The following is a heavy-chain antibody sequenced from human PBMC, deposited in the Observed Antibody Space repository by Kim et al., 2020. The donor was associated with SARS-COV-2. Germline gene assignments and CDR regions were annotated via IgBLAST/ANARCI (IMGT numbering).Heavy chain of an antibody. CDR3: ASFVVVPAAPGDYYYYGMDV. Sequence: GGSLRLSCAASGFTFSSYWVSWVRQAPGKGLEWVANIKQDGSEKYYVDSVKGRFTISRDNAKNSLYLQMNSLRAEDTAVYYCASFVVVPAAPGDYYYYGMDVWGQGTTVTVSS. V-gene: IGHV3-7*03. J-gene: IGHJ6*02. D-gene: IGHD2-2*01. CDR2: IKQDGSEK. CDR1: GFTFSSYW.